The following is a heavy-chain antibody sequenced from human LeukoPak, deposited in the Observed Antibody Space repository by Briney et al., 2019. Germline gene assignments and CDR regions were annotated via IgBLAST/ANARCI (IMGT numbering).Heavy chain of an antibody. CDR2: IYPNNGAT. J-gene: IGHJ4*02. D-gene: IGHD3-10*01. Sequence: PSVQVSCKASGYTFSGTGWYLYWLRQAPGQGLECMGWIYPNNGATGYAQKFQGRVAMTRDTSISTAYMGLSRLRPDDTAVYYCARDGPAQMVDFDYWGQGTLATVSS. CDR3: ARDGPAQMVDFDY. CDR1: GYTFSGTGWY. V-gene: IGHV1-2*02.